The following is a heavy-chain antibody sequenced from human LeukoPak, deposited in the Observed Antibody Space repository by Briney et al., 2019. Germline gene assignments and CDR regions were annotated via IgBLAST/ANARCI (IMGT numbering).Heavy chain of an antibody. Sequence: GGSLRLSCAASGFTFSSYAMSWVRQAPGKGLEWVSAISGSGGSTYYADSVKGRFTISRDNSKNTLYLQMNSLRAEDTAVYYCAKDVTPYSSGWWSGDWGCAFDIWGQGTMVTVSS. V-gene: IGHV3-23*01. CDR2: ISGSGGST. CDR1: GFTFSSYA. CDR3: AKDVTPYSSGWWSGDWGCAFDI. D-gene: IGHD6-19*01. J-gene: IGHJ3*02.